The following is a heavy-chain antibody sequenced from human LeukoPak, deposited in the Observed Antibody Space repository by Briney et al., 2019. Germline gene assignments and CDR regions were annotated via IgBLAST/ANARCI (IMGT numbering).Heavy chain of an antibody. J-gene: IGHJ4*02. CDR3: ARVGAGWYFDY. CDR2: ISYDGNNK. V-gene: IGHV3-30-3*01. Sequence: PGRSLRLSCAASGFTFSSYAMHWVRQAPGKGLEGVAVISYDGNNKYYADSVKGRLTISRDNSKNTLYLQMNSLRAEDTAVYYCARVGAGWYFDYWGQGTLVTVSS. D-gene: IGHD6-19*01. CDR1: GFTFSSYA.